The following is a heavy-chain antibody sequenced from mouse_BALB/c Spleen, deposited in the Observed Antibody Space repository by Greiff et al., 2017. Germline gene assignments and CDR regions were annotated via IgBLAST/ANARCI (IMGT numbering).Heavy chain of an antibody. J-gene: IGHJ4*01. V-gene: IGHV3-2*02. CDR3: ARSRNWYYAMDY. CDR2: ISYSGST. D-gene: IGHD4-1*01. Sequence: EVQLQESGPGLVKPSQSLSLTCTVTGYSITSDYAWNWIRQFPGNKLEWMGYISYSGSTSYNPSLKSRISITRDTSTNQFFLQLNSVTTEDTATYYCARSRNWYYAMDYWGQGTSVTVSS. CDR1: GYSITSDYA.